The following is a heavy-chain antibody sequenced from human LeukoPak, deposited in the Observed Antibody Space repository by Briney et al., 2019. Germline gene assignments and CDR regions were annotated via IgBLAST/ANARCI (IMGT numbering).Heavy chain of an antibody. D-gene: IGHD3-22*01. CDR3: ARDCGALWYDTSGFAFDI. CDR2: ISSSSSYI. Sequence: GGSLRLSCAASGFTFSSNSMNWVRQAPGKGLEWVSSISSSSSYIFYADSVKGRFTISRDNAKKSLYLQMNSLRAEDTAVYYCARDCGALWYDTSGFAFDIWGQGTMVTVSS. J-gene: IGHJ3*02. V-gene: IGHV3-21*01. CDR1: GFTFSSNS.